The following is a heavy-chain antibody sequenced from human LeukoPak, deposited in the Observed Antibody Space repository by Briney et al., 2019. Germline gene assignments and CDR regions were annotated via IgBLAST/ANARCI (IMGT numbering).Heavy chain of an antibody. J-gene: IGHJ4*02. Sequence: GGSLRLSCAASGFTFSSYAMHWDRQAPGKGLEWEAVISYDGSNKYYADSVKGRFTISRDNSKNTLYLQMNSLRAEDTAVYYCARLLGCWSGYDYWGQGTLVTVSS. V-gene: IGHV3-30-3*01. CDR1: GFTFSSYA. D-gene: IGHD3-3*01. CDR2: ISYDGSNK. CDR3: ARLLGCWSGYDY.